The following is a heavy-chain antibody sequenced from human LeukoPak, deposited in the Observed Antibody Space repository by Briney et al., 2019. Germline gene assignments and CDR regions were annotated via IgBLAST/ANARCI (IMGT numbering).Heavy chain of an antibody. J-gene: IGHJ3*02. V-gene: IGHV3-30*02. D-gene: IGHD3-10*01. CDR2: IRFDGSNK. CDR1: GFSFSNYG. CDR3: AKDLGWELLLWDAFDI. Sequence: PGGSLRLSCAASGFSFSNYGMHWVRQAPGKGLEWVAFIRFDGSNKFKADSVKGRFTISRDNSKNTLYLQTDSLRAEDTAMYYCAKDLGWELLLWDAFDIWGQGTMVTVSS.